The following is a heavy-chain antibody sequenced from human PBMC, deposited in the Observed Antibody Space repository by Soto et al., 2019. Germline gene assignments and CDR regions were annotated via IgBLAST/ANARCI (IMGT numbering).Heavy chain of an antibody. Sequence: GESLKISCKGSGYSFTSYWIGWVRQMPGKGLEWMGIIYPGDSDTRNSPSFQGQVTISAAKSFSTAYLQWSSLKASDTAMYYCARHGVYCSSTSCYPDYYYYYGMDVWGQGTTVTVSS. V-gene: IGHV5-51*01. D-gene: IGHD2-2*01. CDR2: IYPGDSDT. CDR3: ARHGVYCSSTSCYPDYYYYYGMDV. CDR1: GYSFTSYW. J-gene: IGHJ6*02.